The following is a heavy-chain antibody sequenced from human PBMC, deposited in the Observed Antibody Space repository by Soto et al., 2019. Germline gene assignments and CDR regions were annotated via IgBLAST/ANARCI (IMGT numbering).Heavy chain of an antibody. D-gene: IGHD3-22*01. V-gene: IGHV4-59*08. CDR2: IYYRGST. CDR3: ARHGYENSGRYLYYFDY. J-gene: IGHJ4*02. CDR1: GGSLNSYY. Sequence: QVQLQESGPGLVKPSETLSLACTVSGGSLNSYYWSWIRQPPGKGLEWIGYIYYRGSTNYNPSLRSRVPISVDTSKSRFSLKIRSVSAPDTAVYSCARHGYENSGRYLYYFDYWGQGTLVTVSS.